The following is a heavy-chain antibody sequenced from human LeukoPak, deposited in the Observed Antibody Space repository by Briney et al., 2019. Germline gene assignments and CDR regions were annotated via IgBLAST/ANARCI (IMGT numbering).Heavy chain of an antibody. CDR2: INHSGRT. D-gene: IGHD3-16*01. J-gene: IGHJ4*02. CDR3: ARGVASDEGEFDY. CDR1: GGSFSGYY. V-gene: IGHV4-34*01. Sequence: SETLSLTCVVYGGSFSGYYWSWIRQPPGKGLEWIGEINHSGRTNYNPSLKSRVTISVDTSKNQFSLKLSSVTAADTAVYYCARGVASDEGEFDYWGQGTLVTVSS.